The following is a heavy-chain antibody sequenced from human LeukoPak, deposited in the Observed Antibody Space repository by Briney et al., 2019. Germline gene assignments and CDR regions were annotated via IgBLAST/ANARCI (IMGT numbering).Heavy chain of an antibody. J-gene: IGHJ4*02. CDR1: GFTFSSYA. CDR2: ISGSGGST. V-gene: IGHV3-23*01. D-gene: IGHD1-26*01. CDR3: ARGPIVGATPAPFDY. Sequence: PGGSLRLSCAASGFTFSSYAMSWVRQAPGKGLEWVSAISGSGGSTYYADSVKGRFTISRDNSKNTLYLQMNSLRAEDTAVYYCARGPIVGATPAPFDYWGQGTLVTVSS.